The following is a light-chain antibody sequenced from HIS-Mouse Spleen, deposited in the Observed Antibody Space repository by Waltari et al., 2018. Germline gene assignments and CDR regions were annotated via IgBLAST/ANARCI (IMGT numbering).Light chain of an antibody. V-gene: IGKV1-9*01. CDR1: QGISSY. Sequence: DIQLTQSPSFLSASVEDRVTITCRASQGISSYLALYQQKPGKDPKLLIYAAYTLQSGVPSRLSGSGSGTEFTLTISSLQPEDFATYYCQQLNSYPPTFGQGTKVEIK. J-gene: IGKJ1*01. CDR2: AAY. CDR3: QQLNSYPPT.